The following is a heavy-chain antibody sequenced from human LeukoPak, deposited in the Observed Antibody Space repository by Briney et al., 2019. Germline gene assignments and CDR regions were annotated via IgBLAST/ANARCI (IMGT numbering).Heavy chain of an antibody. CDR2: IIPIFGTA. Sequence: ASVKVSCKASGGTFSSYAISWVRQAPGQGLEWMGGIIPIFGTANYAQKFQGGVTITADESTSTAYMELSSLRSEDTAVYYCARGLRFLEWDPTSGYYYYMDVWGKGTTVTVSS. CDR3: ARGLRFLEWDPTSGYYYYMDV. CDR1: GGTFSSYA. J-gene: IGHJ6*03. V-gene: IGHV1-69*13. D-gene: IGHD3-3*01.